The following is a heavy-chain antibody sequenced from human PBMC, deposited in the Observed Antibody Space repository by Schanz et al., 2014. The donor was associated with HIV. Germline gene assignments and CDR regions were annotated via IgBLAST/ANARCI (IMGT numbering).Heavy chain of an antibody. V-gene: IGHV3-33*08. J-gene: IGHJ6*02. Sequence: QVQVVESGGGVVQPERSLRLSCAASGFTFNSYGMLWVRQAPGKGLEWVAVTWYDGSNKYYADSVKGRFTISRDNSRKTLYLQMNSLRAEDTALYYCATTLYPYTSSSDYYYGMDVWGQGTTVTVSS. CDR1: GFTFNSYG. CDR3: ATTLYPYTSSSDYYYGMDV. CDR2: TWYDGSNK. D-gene: IGHD6-6*01.